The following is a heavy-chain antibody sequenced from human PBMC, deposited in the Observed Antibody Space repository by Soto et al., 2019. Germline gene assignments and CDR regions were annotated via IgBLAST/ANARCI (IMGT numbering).Heavy chain of an antibody. D-gene: IGHD6-13*01. Sequence: PSETLSLTCAVSSGSISSDNWWSWVRQPPGKGLEWIGEIYHSGGTNYNPSLKSRVTISVDTSKNRFSLTLTSVTAADTAVYYCARGHIKPPQQPFLGPFDYWGRGTLVTVSS. J-gene: IGHJ4*02. V-gene: IGHV4-4*02. CDR3: ARGHIKPPQQPFLGPFDY. CDR1: SGSISSDNW. CDR2: IYHSGGT.